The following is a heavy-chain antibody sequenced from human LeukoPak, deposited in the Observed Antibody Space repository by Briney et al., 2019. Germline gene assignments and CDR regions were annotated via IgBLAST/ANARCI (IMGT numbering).Heavy chain of an antibody. CDR3: ARTFTAGYCSSTSCSGEGVYFDY. CDR2: VSYNGST. J-gene: IGHJ4*02. V-gene: IGHV4-59*01. Sequence: SETLSLTCTVSGGSISSYYWSWIRQPSGKGLEWIGYVSYNGSTNYDPSLKSRVTISVDTSKNQFSLKLSSVTAADTAVYYCARTFTAGYCSSTSCSGEGVYFDYWGQGTLVTVSS. D-gene: IGHD2-2*01. CDR1: GGSISSYY.